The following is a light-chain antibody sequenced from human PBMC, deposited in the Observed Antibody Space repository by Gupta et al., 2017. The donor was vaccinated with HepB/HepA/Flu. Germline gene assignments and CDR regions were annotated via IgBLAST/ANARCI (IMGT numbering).Light chain of an antibody. CDR2: QYV. V-gene: IGLV3-1*01. CDR3: QVCDSNTGV. J-gene: IGLJ1*01. CDR1: KLGEKY. Sequence: SSSLPQPPSVSVSPGQTASISCSGDKLGEKYAFWYQQKPGQSPLLVIYQYVNRTAGCPECFSGTNSGNTATLTISVPKAVDEAEYYWQVCDSNTGVFGTGTKLTVL.